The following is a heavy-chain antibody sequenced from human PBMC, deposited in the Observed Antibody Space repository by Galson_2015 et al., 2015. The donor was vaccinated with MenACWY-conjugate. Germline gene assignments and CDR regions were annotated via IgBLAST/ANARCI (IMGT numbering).Heavy chain of an antibody. CDR2: INAGNGNT. CDR1: GYTFTTYS. D-gene: IGHD2-2*01. V-gene: IGHV1-3*01. Sequence: SVKVSCKASGYTFTTYSIHWGRQAPGQRLEWMGWINAGNGNTKYSQNFQGRVTITRDTSATTAYMELSSLRSEDTAVYYCSRSPKVVVPAAFFDSWGQGTLVTVSS. CDR3: SRSPKVVVPAAFFDS. J-gene: IGHJ4*02.